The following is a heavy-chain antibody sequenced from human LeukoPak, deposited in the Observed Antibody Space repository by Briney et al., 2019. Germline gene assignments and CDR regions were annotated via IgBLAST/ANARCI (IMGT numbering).Heavy chain of an antibody. Sequence: PSETLSLTCAVYGGSFSGYYWSWIRQPPGKGLEWIGEINHSGSTNYNPSLKSRVTISVDTSKNQFPLKLSSVTAADTAVYYCARRYSSGWANWFDPWGQGTLVTVSS. CDR2: INHSGST. CDR1: GGSFSGYY. V-gene: IGHV4-34*01. CDR3: ARRYSSGWANWFDP. J-gene: IGHJ5*02. D-gene: IGHD6-19*01.